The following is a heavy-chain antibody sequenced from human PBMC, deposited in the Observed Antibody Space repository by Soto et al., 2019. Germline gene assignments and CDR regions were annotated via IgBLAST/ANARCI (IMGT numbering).Heavy chain of an antibody. D-gene: IGHD3-3*01. Sequence: LRLSCAASGSTFSSYWMHWVRQAPGKGLVWVSRINSDGSSTSYADSVKGRFTISRDNAKNTLYLQMNSLRAEDTAVYYCARGTASMYYXFWSGYYGTGPDYGMDVWGQGTTVTVSS. CDR1: GSTFSSYW. CDR2: INSDGSST. CDR3: ARGTASMYYXFWSGYYGTGPDYGMDV. V-gene: IGHV3-74*01. J-gene: IGHJ6*02.